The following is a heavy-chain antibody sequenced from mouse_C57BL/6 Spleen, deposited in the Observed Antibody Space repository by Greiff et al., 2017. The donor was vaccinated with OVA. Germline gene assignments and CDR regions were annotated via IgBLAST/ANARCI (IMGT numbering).Heavy chain of an antibody. V-gene: IGHV5-2*01. CDR1: EYEFPSHD. D-gene: IGHD2-4*01. Sequence: EVKLMESGGGLVQPGESLKLSCESNEYEFPSHDMSWVRKTPEKRLELVAAINRDGGSTYYPDTMERRFIISRDNTKKTLYLQMSSLRSEDTAFYYCARHDHDVGSWFAYWGQGTLVTVSA. CDR2: INRDGGST. J-gene: IGHJ3*01. CDR3: ARHDHDVGSWFAY.